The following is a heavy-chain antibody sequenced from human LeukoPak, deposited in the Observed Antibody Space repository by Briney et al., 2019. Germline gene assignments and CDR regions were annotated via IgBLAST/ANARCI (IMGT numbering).Heavy chain of an antibody. CDR3: ARERLFPIPVQGIAVAGTSYYYGMDV. CDR2: INPNSGGT. Sequence: ASVKVSCKASGYTFTVYFMHWVRQAPGQGLEWMGWINPNSGGTNYAQKLQGRVTMTTDTSTSTAYMELRSLRSDDTAVYYCARERLFPIPVQGIAVAGTSYYYGMDVWGQGTTVTVSS. D-gene: IGHD6-19*01. V-gene: IGHV1-2*02. J-gene: IGHJ6*02. CDR1: GYTFTVYF.